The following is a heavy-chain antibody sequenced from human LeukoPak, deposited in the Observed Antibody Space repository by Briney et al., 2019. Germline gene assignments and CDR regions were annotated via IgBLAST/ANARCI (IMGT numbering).Heavy chain of an antibody. CDR1: GVSISSYY. CDR2: IYYSGST. CDR3: ARDSSGYSGYDYHYMDV. D-gene: IGHD1-26*01. Sequence: SETLSLTCTVSGVSISSYYLSWIRQPPGKGLEWIGYIYYSGSTNYNPSLKSRVTISVDTSKNQFSLKLSSVTAADTAVYYCARDSSGYSGYDYHYMDVWGKGTTVTISS. V-gene: IGHV4-59*01. J-gene: IGHJ6*03.